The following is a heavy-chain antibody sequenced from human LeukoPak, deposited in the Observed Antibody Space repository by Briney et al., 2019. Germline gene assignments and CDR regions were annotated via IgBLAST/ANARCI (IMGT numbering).Heavy chain of an antibody. CDR2: VYTSGTT. CDR1: GGSMSTYY. J-gene: IGHJ4*02. Sequence: SETLSLTRTLSGGSMSTYYWTWIRQPAGKGLEWVGRVYTSGTTNYNPSLKSRVTMSVDTSKNQFSLKLRSVTAADTAVYYCARMYCSSTSCYSGVWGQGTLVTVSS. V-gene: IGHV4-4*07. D-gene: IGHD2-2*01. CDR3: ARMYCSSTSCYSGV.